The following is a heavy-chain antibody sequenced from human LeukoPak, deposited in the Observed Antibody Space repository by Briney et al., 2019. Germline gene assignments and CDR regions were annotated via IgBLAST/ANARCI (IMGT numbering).Heavy chain of an antibody. CDR2: TRNKANSYTT. V-gene: IGHV3-72*01. CDR1: GFTFSDHY. Sequence: GGSLRLSCAASGFTFSDHYMDWVRQAPGKGLEWVGRTRNKANSYTTEYATSVKGRFTISRDDSKNSLSLQMNSLKTEDTAVYYCAQNEYGDYGLDYWGQGTLVTVSS. CDR3: AQNEYGDYGLDY. D-gene: IGHD4-17*01. J-gene: IGHJ4*02.